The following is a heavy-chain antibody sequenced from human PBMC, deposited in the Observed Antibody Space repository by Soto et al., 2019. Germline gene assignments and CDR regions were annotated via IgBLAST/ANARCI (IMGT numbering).Heavy chain of an antibody. D-gene: IGHD3-16*01. V-gene: IGHV3-30*18. CDR1: GFTFSSYG. CDR2: ISYDGSNK. Sequence: QVQLLESGGGVVQPGRSLRLACAASGFTFSSYGMHWVRQAPGKGLEWVAVISYDGSNKYYADSVKGRFTISRDNSKNTLYLQMNSLRAEDTAVYYCAKDLWGRGKDFDYWGQGTLVTVSS. J-gene: IGHJ4*02. CDR3: AKDLWGRGKDFDY.